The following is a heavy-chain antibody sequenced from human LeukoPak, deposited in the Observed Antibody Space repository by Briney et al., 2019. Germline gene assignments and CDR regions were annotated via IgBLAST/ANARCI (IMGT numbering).Heavy chain of an antibody. D-gene: IGHD3-16*02. CDR1: GGSISSSSYY. J-gene: IGHJ4*02. V-gene: IGHV4-39*07. Sequence: SETLSLTCTVSGGSISSSSYYWGWIRQPPGKGLEWIGSIYYSGSTYYNPPLKSRVTISVDTSKNQFSLKLSSVTAADTAVYYCARDRTFGGVIVIDYWGQGTLVTVSS. CDR2: IYYSGST. CDR3: ARDRTFGGVIVIDY.